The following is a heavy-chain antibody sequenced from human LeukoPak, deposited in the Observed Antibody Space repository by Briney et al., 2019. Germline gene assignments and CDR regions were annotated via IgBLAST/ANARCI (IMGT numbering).Heavy chain of an antibody. CDR2: ISWNSGSI. V-gene: IGHV3-9*01. CDR3: AKDRKTAAVASFDY. Sequence: QTGGSLRLSCAASGFTFDDYAMHWVRQAPGKGLEWVSGISWNSGSIGYADSVKGRFTISRDNAKNSLYLQMNSLRAEDTALYYCAKDRKTAAVASFDYWGQGTLVTVSS. J-gene: IGHJ4*02. D-gene: IGHD6-13*01. CDR1: GFTFDDYA.